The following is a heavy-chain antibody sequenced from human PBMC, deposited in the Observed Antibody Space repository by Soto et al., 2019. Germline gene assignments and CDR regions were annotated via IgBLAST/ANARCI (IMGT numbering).Heavy chain of an antibody. CDR3: AREQGTGTNYYYYNGMDV. V-gene: IGHV1-46*01. CDR1: GYTFTSYY. J-gene: IGHJ6*02. D-gene: IGHD1-7*01. CDR2: INPSGGST. Sequence: GASVKVSCKASGYTFTSYYMHWVRQAPGQGLEWMGIINPSGGSTSYAQKFQGRVTMTRDTSTNTVYMELSSLRSEDTAVYYCAREQGTGTNYYYYNGMDVWGQGTTVTVSS.